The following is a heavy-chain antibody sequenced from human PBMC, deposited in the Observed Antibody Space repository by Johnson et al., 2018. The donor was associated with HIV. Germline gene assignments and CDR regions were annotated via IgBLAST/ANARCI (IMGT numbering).Heavy chain of an antibody. Sequence: QVQLVESGGGLVKPGGSLRLSCAASGFTFSDYYMSWIRQAPGKGLEWVSYISSSGSTIYYADSVKGRFSISRDNAKNSLYLQMNSLRAEDTDVYYCAKAHVFGEFMIAFDIWGQGTMVTVSS. CDR1: GFTFSDYY. J-gene: IGHJ3*02. CDR2: ISSSGSTI. D-gene: IGHD3-10*02. V-gene: IGHV3-11*04. CDR3: AKAHVFGEFMIAFDI.